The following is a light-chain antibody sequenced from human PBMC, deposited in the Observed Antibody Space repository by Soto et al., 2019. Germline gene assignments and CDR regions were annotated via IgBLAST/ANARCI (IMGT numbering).Light chain of an antibody. CDR2: AAS. V-gene: IGKV3-15*01. Sequence: EIVMTQSPATLSVSPGEGATPSCRSSESIRKDLAWYQQKPGQPPRLLIYAASSRATGIPARFSGSGSETEFTLTISSLQSEDFGVFYCHQYAKGLSFGGGTRVEIK. CDR1: ESIRKD. J-gene: IGKJ4*01. CDR3: HQYAKGLS.